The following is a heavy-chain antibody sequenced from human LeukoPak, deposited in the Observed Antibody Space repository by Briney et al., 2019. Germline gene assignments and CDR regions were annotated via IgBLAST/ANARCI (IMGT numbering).Heavy chain of an antibody. Sequence: SETLSLTCAVSGYSISSGYYWGWIRQPPGKGLEWIGSIYHSGSTYYNPSLKSRVTISVDTSKNQFSLKLSSVTAADTAVYYCARGPNYYYDSSGYYLMGDFDYWGQGTLVTVSS. CDR1: GYSISSGYY. V-gene: IGHV4-38-2*01. J-gene: IGHJ4*02. D-gene: IGHD3-22*01. CDR3: ARGPNYYYDSSGYYLMGDFDY. CDR2: IYHSGST.